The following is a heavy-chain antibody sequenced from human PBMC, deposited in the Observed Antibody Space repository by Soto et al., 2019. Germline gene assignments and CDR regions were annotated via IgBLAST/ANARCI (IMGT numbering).Heavy chain of an antibody. J-gene: IGHJ4*02. Sequence: QKYLVESGGGVVQPGGSLRLSCVASGSIFSGYGMHWVRQAPGKGLEWVAVIWYDGSNKYYADSVKGRFTISKDNSKNMLYLKMDSLSAVDTAVYYCARDGIGGTVFRGFCDYWGQGTLVTVSS. CDR3: ARDGIGGTVFRGFCDY. D-gene: IGHD1-7*01. CDR1: GSIFSGYG. CDR2: IWYDGSNK. V-gene: IGHV3-33*01.